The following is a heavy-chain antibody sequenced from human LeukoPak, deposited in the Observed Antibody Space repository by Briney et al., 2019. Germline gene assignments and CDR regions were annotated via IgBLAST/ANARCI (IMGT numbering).Heavy chain of an antibody. V-gene: IGHV3-33*01. Sequence: PGRSLRLSCAASGYTFSNYGMHWVRQAPGKGLEWVALIWYDGSNKYYADSVQGRFIISRDNSKNTLYLQMNSLRAEDTAVYYCARSVSWGLLVRDDAFDIWSQGTMVTVSS. CDR2: IWYDGSNK. CDR1: GYTFSNYG. D-gene: IGHD2-21*01. CDR3: ARSVSWGLLVRDDAFDI. J-gene: IGHJ3*02.